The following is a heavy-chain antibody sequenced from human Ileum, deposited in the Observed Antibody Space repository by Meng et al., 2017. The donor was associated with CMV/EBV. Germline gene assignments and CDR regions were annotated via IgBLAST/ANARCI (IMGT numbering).Heavy chain of an antibody. CDR1: GFTFSSYW. D-gene: IGHD3-10*01. Sequence: GESLKISCAASGFTFSSYWMHWVRQAPGKGLVWVSRINSNRSSTSYADSVKGRFTISRDNAKNTLYLQMNSLRAEDTAVYYCACGTTTYYYGSGDLDVWGQGTMVTVSS. CDR2: INSNRSST. J-gene: IGHJ6*02. CDR3: ACGTTTYYYGSGDLDV. V-gene: IGHV3-74*01.